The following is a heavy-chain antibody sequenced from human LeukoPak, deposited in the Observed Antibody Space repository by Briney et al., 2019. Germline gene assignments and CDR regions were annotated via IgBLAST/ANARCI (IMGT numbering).Heavy chain of an antibody. V-gene: IGHV1-24*01. J-gene: IGHJ4*02. CDR3: AIVDRVGASRGCDY. CDR1: GYTLTELS. D-gene: IGHD1-26*01. CDR2: FDPEDGET. Sequence: ASVKVSCKVSGYTLTELSMHWVRQAPGKGLEWMGGFDPEDGETIYAQKFQGRVTMTTDTSTSTGHMELRSLRSDDTAVYYCAIVDRVGASRGCDYWGQGTLVTVSS.